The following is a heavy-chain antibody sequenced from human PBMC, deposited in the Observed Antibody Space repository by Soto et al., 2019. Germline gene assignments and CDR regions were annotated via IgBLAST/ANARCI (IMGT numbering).Heavy chain of an antibody. V-gene: IGHV3-30*18. CDR2: ISDDGGDK. Sequence: GGSLRLSCAASGFTFSSYGMHWVRQAPGKGLVWVAVISDDGGDKYHADSVKGRFTISRDNSKNTLYLQMNSLRTEDTAVFYCAKDRSPGPADYYFDYWGQGTLVTVSS. J-gene: IGHJ4*02. CDR3: AKDRSPGPADYYFDY. CDR1: GFTFSSYG. D-gene: IGHD3-3*01.